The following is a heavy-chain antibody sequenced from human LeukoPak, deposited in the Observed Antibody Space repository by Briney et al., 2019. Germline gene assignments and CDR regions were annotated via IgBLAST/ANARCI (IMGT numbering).Heavy chain of an antibody. D-gene: IGHD3-22*01. J-gene: IGHJ6*02. V-gene: IGHV3-33*01. CDR2: IWYDGSNK. CDR1: GFTFSSYG. CDR3: ARGKDYYDSSGIEYYYGMDV. Sequence: GGSLRLSCAASGFTFSSYGMHWVRQAPGKGLEWVEVIWYDGSNKYYAVSVKGRFTISRDNSKNTLYLQMNSLRAEDTAVYYCARGKDYYDSSGIEYYYGMDVWGQGTTVTVSS.